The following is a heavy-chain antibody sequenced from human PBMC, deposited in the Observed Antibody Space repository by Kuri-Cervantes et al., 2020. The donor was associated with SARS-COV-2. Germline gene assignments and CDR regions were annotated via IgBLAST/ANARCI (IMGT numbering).Heavy chain of an antibody. CDR2: FDPEDGET. J-gene: IGHJ4*02. CDR1: GYTLTELS. D-gene: IGHD5-18*01. CDR3: ATDSVFLRGYSYGYSI. Sequence: GGSLRLSCKVSGYTLTELSMHWVRQAPGKGLEWMGGFDPEDGETIYAQKFQGRVTMTEDTSTDTAYMELSSLRSEDTAVYYCATDSVFLRGYSYGYSIWGQGTLVTVSS. V-gene: IGHV1-24*01.